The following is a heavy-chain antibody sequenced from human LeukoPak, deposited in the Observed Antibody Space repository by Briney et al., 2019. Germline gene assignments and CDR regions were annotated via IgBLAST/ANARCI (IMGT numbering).Heavy chain of an antibody. Sequence: PGGSLRLSCAASGFTFSAYYMSWIRQAPGKGLEWVSYISSSGSTIYYADSVKGRFTISRDNAKNSLYLQMNSLRAEDTAVYYCASPFCTSCYPDAFDIWGQGTMVTVSS. CDR3: ASPFCTSCYPDAFDI. J-gene: IGHJ3*02. V-gene: IGHV3-11*01. D-gene: IGHD2-2*01. CDR1: GFTFSAYY. CDR2: ISSSGSTI.